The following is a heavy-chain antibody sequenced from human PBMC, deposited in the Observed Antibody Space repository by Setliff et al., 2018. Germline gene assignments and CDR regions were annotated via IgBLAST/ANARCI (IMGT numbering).Heavy chain of an antibody. V-gene: IGHV3-23*01. J-gene: IGHJ4*02. CDR3: VKGSSDSRPYYFDY. CDR1: GFTFSSYA. D-gene: IGHD2-2*01. Sequence: GSLRLSCAASGFTFSSYAMTWVRQAPGKGLKWVSAITHSGWDTYHADSVKGRFTISRANSQNTLFLQMNSLRVEDTAVYFCVKGSSDSRPYYFDYWGQGMLVTVSS. CDR2: ITHSGWDT.